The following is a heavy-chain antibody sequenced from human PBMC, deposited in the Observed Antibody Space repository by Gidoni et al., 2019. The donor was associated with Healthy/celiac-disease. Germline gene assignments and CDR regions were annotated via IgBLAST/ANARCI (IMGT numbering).Heavy chain of an antibody. J-gene: IGHJ5*02. Sequence: EVQLLESGGGLVQPGGSLRLSCAASGFTFRSYAMSWVRQAPGKGLEWVSAISGSGGSTDYADSVKGRFTISRDNSKNTLYLKMNSLRAEDTAVYYCAKDPYSSSSGDWFDPWGQGTLVTVSS. CDR1: GFTFRSYA. CDR2: ISGSGGST. D-gene: IGHD6-6*01. CDR3: AKDPYSSSSGDWFDP. V-gene: IGHV3-23*01.